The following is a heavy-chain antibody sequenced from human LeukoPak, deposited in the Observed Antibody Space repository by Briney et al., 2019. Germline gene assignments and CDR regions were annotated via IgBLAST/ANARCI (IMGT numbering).Heavy chain of an antibody. D-gene: IGHD3-22*01. Sequence: GGSLRLSCVASGFTFRDYYMSWIRRAPGKGLEWVSYISSSSSYIDYADSVKGRFTISRDNAKNSLYLQMNSLRAEDTAVYYCASPTYYYDSSGYYYPGLDWGQGTLVTVSS. CDR1: GFTFRDYY. V-gene: IGHV3-11*06. CDR2: ISSSSSYI. CDR3: ASPTYYYDSSGYYYPGLD. J-gene: IGHJ4*02.